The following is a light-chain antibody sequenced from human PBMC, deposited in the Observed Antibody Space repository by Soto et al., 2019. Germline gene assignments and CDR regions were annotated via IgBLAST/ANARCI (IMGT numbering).Light chain of an antibody. CDR3: QQYGTAPRLT. CDR2: GAS. Sequence: ESVLTQSPGTLSLYPGERATLSCRASQSVSSNYLAWYQQKPGQAPRLLIYGASTRATGIPDRFSGSGSGTNFTLTISRLEPEDSAVYYCQQYGTAPRLTFGQGTKVEIK. CDR1: QSVSSNY. V-gene: IGKV3-20*01. J-gene: IGKJ1*01.